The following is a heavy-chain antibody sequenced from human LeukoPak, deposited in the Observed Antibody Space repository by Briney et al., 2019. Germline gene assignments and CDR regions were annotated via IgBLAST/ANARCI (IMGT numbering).Heavy chain of an antibody. CDR3: AGDKGYSSSIRHRYGMDV. CDR2: INPNSGGT. Sequence: GASVKVSCKASGYTFSDYYMHWVRQAPGQGLEWMGGINPNSGGTNFAQKFQGRVTMTRDTSISTAYMELSRLRSDDTAVYYCAGDKGYSSSIRHRYGMDVWGQGTTVTVS. V-gene: IGHV1-2*02. CDR1: GYTFSDYY. D-gene: IGHD6-19*01. J-gene: IGHJ6*02.